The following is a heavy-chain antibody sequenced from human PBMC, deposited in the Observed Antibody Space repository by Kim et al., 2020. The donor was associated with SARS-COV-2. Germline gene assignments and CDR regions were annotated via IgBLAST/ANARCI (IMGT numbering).Heavy chain of an antibody. CDR1: GFTFSSYA. J-gene: IGHJ4*02. V-gene: IGHV3-33*06. Sequence: GGSLRLSCAASGFTFSSYAMHWVRQAPGKGLEWVAVIWYDGSNKYYADSVKGRFTISRDNSKNTLYLQMNSLRAEDTAVYYCAKDHPYSSGWYRSYDYWGQGTLVTVSS. D-gene: IGHD6-19*01. CDR2: IWYDGSNK. CDR3: AKDHPYSSGWYRSYDY.